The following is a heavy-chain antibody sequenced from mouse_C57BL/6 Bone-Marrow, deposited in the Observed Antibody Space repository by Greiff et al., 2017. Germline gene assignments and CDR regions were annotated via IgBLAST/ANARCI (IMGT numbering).Heavy chain of an antibody. CDR1: GYTFTGYW. CDR3: ARDYGSSYSHYYAMDY. Sequence: QVQLQQSGAELMKPGASVKLSCKATGYTFTGYWIEWVKQRPGHGLEWIGEILPGSGSTNYNEKFKGKATFTADTSSNTAYMQRSSLPTEDSAIYYCARDYGSSYSHYYAMDYWGQGTSVTGSS. J-gene: IGHJ4*01. V-gene: IGHV1-9*01. D-gene: IGHD1-1*01. CDR2: ILPGSGST.